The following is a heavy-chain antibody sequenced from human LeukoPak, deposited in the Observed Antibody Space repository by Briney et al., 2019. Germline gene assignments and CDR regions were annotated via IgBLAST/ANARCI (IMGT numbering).Heavy chain of an antibody. D-gene: IGHD6-19*01. CDR3: ASGGGWVFNN. J-gene: IGHJ4*02. CDR2: INQDGSEK. V-gene: IGHV3-7*01. CDR1: GFPFSSHW. Sequence: PGGSLRLSSAASGFPFSSHWLSWFRQSPGKGLEWVAHINQDGSEKYYVDSVKGRFTISRDNARNSQYLQMNSLRAEDTAVYYCASGGGWVFNNWGQGTLVTVSS.